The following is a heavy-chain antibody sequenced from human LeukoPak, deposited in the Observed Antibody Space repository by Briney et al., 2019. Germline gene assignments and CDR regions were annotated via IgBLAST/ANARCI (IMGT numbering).Heavy chain of an antibody. D-gene: IGHD5-12*01. J-gene: IGHJ4*02. Sequence: SETLSLTCTVSGGSISSYYWSWIRQPGGKGLEWIGRIYTSGSTNYNPSLKSLVTMSVDTSKNQFSLKLSSVTAADTAVYYCARNLRFGYDAFDYWGQGTLVTVSS. CDR3: ARNLRFGYDAFDY. CDR1: GGSISSYY. V-gene: IGHV4-4*07. CDR2: IYTSGST.